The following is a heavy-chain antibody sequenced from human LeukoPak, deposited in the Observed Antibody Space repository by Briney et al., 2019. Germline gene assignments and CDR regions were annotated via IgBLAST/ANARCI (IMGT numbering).Heavy chain of an antibody. CDR2: INQDGIEK. CDR1: GFTSSSYW. J-gene: IGHJ4*02. V-gene: IGHV3-7*01. D-gene: IGHD2-2*01. CDR3: SCSNTNY. Sequence: PGGSLRLSCAASGFTSSSYWMTWVRQAPGKGLEWVANINQDGIEKYYVDSVKGRFTLSRDNAKNSLYLQMNSPRAEDTAVYYCSCSNTNYWGQGTLVIVSS.